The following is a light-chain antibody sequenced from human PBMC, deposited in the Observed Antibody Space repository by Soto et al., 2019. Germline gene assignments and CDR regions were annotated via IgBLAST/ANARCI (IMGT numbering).Light chain of an antibody. CDR1: QSVSRS. V-gene: IGKV1-39*01. CDR2: AAS. Sequence: IHMTQSPSTLSASVLYRVTITFLSSQSVSRSLNWYQQKAGQAPKLLIYAASTLHSGVPSRFSGSGSGTEFTLTISSLQPEDFATYYCQQNAITPPWTFGQGTKVDIK. CDR3: QQNAITPPWT. J-gene: IGKJ1*01.